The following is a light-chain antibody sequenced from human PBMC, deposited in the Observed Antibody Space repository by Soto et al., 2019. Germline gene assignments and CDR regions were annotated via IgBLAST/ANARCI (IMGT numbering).Light chain of an antibody. Sequence: EIVMTQSPATLSLSPVERATLSCRASQSVNSNYLSWYQQKPGQAPRLLIYGASTRATGIPARFSGSGSGTDFTLTISNLQPEDFAVYYCQQDYNLPITCGPGTRREIK. CDR2: GAS. CDR3: QQDYNLPIT. V-gene: IGKV3D-7*01. CDR1: QSVNSNY. J-gene: IGKJ5*01.